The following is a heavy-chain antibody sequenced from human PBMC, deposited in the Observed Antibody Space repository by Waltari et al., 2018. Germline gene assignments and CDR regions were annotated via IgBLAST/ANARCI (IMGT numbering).Heavy chain of an antibody. J-gene: IGHJ4*02. CDR3: ARGVGSTTYYFDY. D-gene: IGHD2-2*01. CDR2: IKSKTDGGTT. CDR1: GFTFSNAW. V-gene: IGHV3-15*01. Sequence: EVQLVESGGGLVKPGGSLRLSCAASGFTFSNAWMSWVRQAPGKGLEWVGRIKSKTDGGTTDYAAPVKGRFTISRDDSKNTLYLQMNSLKTEDTAVYYCARGVGSTTYYFDYWGQGTLVTVSS.